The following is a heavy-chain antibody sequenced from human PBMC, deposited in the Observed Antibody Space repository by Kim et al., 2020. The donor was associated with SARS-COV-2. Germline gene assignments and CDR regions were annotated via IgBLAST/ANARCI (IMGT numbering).Heavy chain of an antibody. CDR3: ARLVRGAGIAAAGTTHDAFDI. J-gene: IGHJ3*02. CDR2: IYYSGST. Sequence: SETLSLTCTVSGGSISSSSYYWGWIRQPPGKGLEWIGSIYYSGSTDYNPSLKSRVTISVDTSKNKFSLKLSSVTAAYTAVYYCARLVRGAGIAAAGTTHDAFDIWGQGTMVTVSS. CDR1: GGSISSSSYY. V-gene: IGHV4-39*01. D-gene: IGHD6-13*01.